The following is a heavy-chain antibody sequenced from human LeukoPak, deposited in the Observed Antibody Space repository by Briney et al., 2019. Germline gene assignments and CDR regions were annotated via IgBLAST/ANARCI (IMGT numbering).Heavy chain of an antibody. D-gene: IGHD3-22*01. CDR2: ISYDGSNK. CDR1: GFTFSSYA. CDR3: ARGGRDSSGYYAFDI. J-gene: IGHJ3*02. Sequence: GGSLRLSCAASGFTFSSYAMHWVRQAPGKGLEWVAVISYDGSNKYYADSVKGRFTISRDNSKNTLYLQMNSLRAEDTAVYYCARGGRDSSGYYAFDIWGQGTMVTVSS. V-gene: IGHV3-30*04.